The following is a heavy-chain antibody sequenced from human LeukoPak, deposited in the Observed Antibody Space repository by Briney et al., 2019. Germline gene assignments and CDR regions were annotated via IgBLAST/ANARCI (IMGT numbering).Heavy chain of an antibody. CDR2: INPDSGGT. CDR1: GYTFTGYY. CDR3: ARVGDFWSENYMDV. V-gene: IGHV1-2*02. Sequence: EASVKVSCKASGYTFTGYYMHWVRQAPGQGLEWMGWINPDSGGTNYAQKFQGRVTMTRDTSISTAYMELSRLRSDDTAVYYCARVGDFWSENYMDVWGKGTTVTVSS. J-gene: IGHJ6*03. D-gene: IGHD3-3*01.